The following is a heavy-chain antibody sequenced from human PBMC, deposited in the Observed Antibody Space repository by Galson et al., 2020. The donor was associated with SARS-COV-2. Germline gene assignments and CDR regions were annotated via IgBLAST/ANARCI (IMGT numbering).Heavy chain of an antibody. Sequence: TGGSLRLPCTASGYTVTTSYMSWVRQPPGKGPDWVSDFYSGGTTYYATSVKGRFTISRDNSKNTVSLQMNSLRAEDTAVYYCAREDYYASGSSYWHFDLWVRGTLVTVSS. J-gene: IGHJ2*01. V-gene: IGHV3-66*01. CDR1: GYTVTTSY. CDR2: FYSGGTT. D-gene: IGHD3-10*01. CDR3: AREDYYASGSSYWHFDL.